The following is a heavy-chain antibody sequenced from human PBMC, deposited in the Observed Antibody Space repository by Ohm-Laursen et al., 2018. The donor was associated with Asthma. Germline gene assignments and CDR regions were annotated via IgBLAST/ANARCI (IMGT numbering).Heavy chain of an antibody. CDR3: AIPSGLVDAFDI. J-gene: IGHJ3*02. Sequence: SVKVSCKASGGTFSSYAISWVRQAPGQGLVWMGGIIPIFGTANYAQKFQGRVTITADESTSTAYMELSSLRSEDTAVYYCAIPSGLVDAFDIWGQGTMVTVSS. CDR2: IIPIFGTA. D-gene: IGHD3-10*01. CDR1: GGTFSSYA. V-gene: IGHV1-69*13.